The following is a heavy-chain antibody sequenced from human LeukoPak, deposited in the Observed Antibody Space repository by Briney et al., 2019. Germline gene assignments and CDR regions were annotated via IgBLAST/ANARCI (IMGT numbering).Heavy chain of an antibody. Sequence: PSQTLSLTCTVSGGSISSGSYYWSWIRQPAGKGLEWIGRIYTSGSTNYNPSLKSRVTISVDTSKNQFSLKLSSVTAADTAVYYCASHQAGVTTAFDIWGQGTMVTVSS. CDR1: GGSISSGSYY. J-gene: IGHJ3*02. D-gene: IGHD4-11*01. CDR2: IYTSGST. V-gene: IGHV4-61*02. CDR3: ASHQAGVTTAFDI.